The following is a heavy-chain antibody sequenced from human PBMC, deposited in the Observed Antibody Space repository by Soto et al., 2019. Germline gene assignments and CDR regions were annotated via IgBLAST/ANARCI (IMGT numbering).Heavy chain of an antibody. CDR1: GFTFSSYA. V-gene: IGHV3-30*04. J-gene: IGHJ3*02. CDR3: ARISGEIILDAGDI. D-gene: IGHD3-16*02. CDR2: ISYDGSNK. Sequence: AGSLRLSCAASGFTFSSYAMHWVRQPPGKGLEWVAVISYDGSNKYYTDSVNGQFTISKDNSKNTLYLQIKSLRAEDMAVYYCARISGEIILDAGDIWGQGTLVTVSS.